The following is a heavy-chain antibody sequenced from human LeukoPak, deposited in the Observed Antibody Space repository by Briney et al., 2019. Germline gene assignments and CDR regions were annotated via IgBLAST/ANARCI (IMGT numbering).Heavy chain of an antibody. Sequence: GGSLRLSCAASGFTFNSYVMAWVRQAPGKGLEWVANIERDGSKKYYVDSVKGRFTISRDNAENLMYLQMNSLRAEDTAVYYCARDTSGSSIYYYYYYMDVWGKGTTVTVSS. CDR3: ARDTSGSSIYYYYYYMDV. CDR2: IERDGSKK. V-gene: IGHV3-7*01. CDR1: GFTFNSYV. D-gene: IGHD1-26*01. J-gene: IGHJ6*03.